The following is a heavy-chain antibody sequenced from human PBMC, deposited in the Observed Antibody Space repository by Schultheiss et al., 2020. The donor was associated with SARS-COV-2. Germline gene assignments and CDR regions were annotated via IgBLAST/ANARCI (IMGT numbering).Heavy chain of an antibody. J-gene: IGHJ6*02. Sequence: SETLSLTCTVAGDSISSGDHYWGWIRQPPGKGLEWIGSIYYSGSTYYNPSLKSRVTISVDTSKNQFSLKLSSVTAADTAVYYCAREGIAAAYGMDVWGQGTTVTVSS. CDR1: GDSISSGDHY. CDR2: IYYSGST. V-gene: IGHV4-39*02. CDR3: AREGIAAAYGMDV. D-gene: IGHD6-13*01.